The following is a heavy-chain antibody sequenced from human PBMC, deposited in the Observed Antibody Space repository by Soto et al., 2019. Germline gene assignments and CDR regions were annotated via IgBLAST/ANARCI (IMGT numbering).Heavy chain of an antibody. Sequence: QVQLQESGPGLVKPSETLSLTCTVSGGSISSYYWSWIRQPPGKGLEWIGYIYYSGTTNYNPSLKGRVTISVDTSKNQFSLKLSSVTAADTAVYFCARVAYDFWSGWGGAGYYYYMDVWGKGTTVTVSS. V-gene: IGHV4-59*01. CDR3: ARVAYDFWSGWGGAGYYYYMDV. CDR2: IYYSGTT. CDR1: GGSISSYY. J-gene: IGHJ6*03. D-gene: IGHD3-3*01.